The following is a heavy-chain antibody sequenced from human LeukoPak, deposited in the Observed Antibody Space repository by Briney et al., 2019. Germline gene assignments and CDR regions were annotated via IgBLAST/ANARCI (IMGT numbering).Heavy chain of an antibody. CDR2: IIPILGIA. J-gene: IGHJ6*02. CDR1: GGTFSSYA. Sequence: GASVKVSCKASGGTFSSYAISWVRQAPGQGLEWMGRIIPILGIANYAQKFQGRVTITADKSTSAAYMELSSLRSEDTAVYYCARERRYGGSYPYYYGMDVWGQGTTVTVSS. V-gene: IGHV1-69*04. D-gene: IGHD1-26*01. CDR3: ARERRYGGSYPYYYGMDV.